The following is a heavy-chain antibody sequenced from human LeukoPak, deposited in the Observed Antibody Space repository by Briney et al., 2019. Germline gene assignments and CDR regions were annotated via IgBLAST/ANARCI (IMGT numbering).Heavy chain of an antibody. CDR3: ARVPNYSGGRYTKDNNWFDP. J-gene: IGHJ5*02. V-gene: IGHV1-2*06. CDR2: INPNSGGT. Sequence: GASVKVSCKASGYTFTGYYMHWVRQAPGQGLEWMGRINPNSGGTNYAQKFQGRVTMTRDTSISTAYMELSRLRSDDTAVYYCARVPNYSGGRYTKDNNWFDPWGQGTLVTVSS. CDR1: GYTFTGYY. D-gene: IGHD1-26*01.